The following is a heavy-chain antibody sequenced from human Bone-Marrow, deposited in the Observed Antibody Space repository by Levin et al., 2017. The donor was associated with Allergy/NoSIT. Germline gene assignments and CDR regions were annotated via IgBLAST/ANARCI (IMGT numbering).Heavy chain of an antibody. D-gene: IGHD2-2*01. CDR1: GGTFSSYA. CDR3: ARRYCSSTSCESSFNWFDP. J-gene: IGHJ5*02. Sequence: SVKVSCKASGGTFSSYAISWVRQAPGQGLEWMGGIIPILGTANYAQKFQGRVTITADKSTSTAYMELSSLRSEDTAVYYCARRYCSSTSCESSFNWFDPWGQGTLVTVSS. V-gene: IGHV1-69*10. CDR2: IIPILGTA.